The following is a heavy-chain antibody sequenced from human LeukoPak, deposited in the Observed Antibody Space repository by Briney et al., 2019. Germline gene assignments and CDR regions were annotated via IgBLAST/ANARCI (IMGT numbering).Heavy chain of an antibody. V-gene: IGHV3-30-3*01. Sequence: GGSLRLSCAASGFTFSSYAMHWVRQAPGKGLEWVAVISYDGSNKYYADSVKGRFTISRDNSKNTLYLQMNRLRAEDTAVYYCARDALIAAAGTFSYWGLGTLVTVSS. J-gene: IGHJ4*02. CDR1: GFTFSSYA. CDR2: ISYDGSNK. D-gene: IGHD6-13*01. CDR3: ARDALIAAAGTFSY.